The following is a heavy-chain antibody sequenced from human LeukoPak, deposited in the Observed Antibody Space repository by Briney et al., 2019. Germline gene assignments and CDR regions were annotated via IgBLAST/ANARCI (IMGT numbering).Heavy chain of an antibody. V-gene: IGHV4-61*02. CDR3: ARDYYDSSGYVSGGGWARANAFDI. Sequence: PSETLSLTCTVSGGSISSGSYYWSWIRQPAGKGLEWIGRIYTSGSTNYNPSLKSRVTISVDTSKNQFSLKLSSVTAADTAVYCCARDYYDSSGYVSGGGWARANAFDIWGQGTMVTVSS. D-gene: IGHD3-22*01. J-gene: IGHJ3*02. CDR2: IYTSGST. CDR1: GGSISSGSYY.